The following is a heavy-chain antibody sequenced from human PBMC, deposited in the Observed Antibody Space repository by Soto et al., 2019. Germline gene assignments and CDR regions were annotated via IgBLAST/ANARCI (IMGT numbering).Heavy chain of an antibody. J-gene: IGHJ4*02. D-gene: IGHD2-2*02. Sequence: PGESLKISCKGSGYSFTSYWIGWVRQMPGKGLEWLGIIYPGDSHTRYSPSFHGQVTSSADKSISTAYLQWNSLRASDTAIYYCARHGYCSTTACSTVDYWGQGTLVTVSS. CDR1: GYSFTSYW. V-gene: IGHV5-51*01. CDR2: IYPGDSHT. CDR3: ARHGYCSTTACSTVDY.